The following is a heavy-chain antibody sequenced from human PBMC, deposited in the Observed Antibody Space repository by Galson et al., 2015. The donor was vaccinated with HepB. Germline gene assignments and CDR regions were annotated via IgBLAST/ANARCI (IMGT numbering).Heavy chain of an antibody. CDR1: GFTFSNAW. D-gene: IGHD6-6*01. J-gene: IGHJ1*01. V-gene: IGHV3-15*01. CDR3: TTLGFGSSSQH. CDR2: IKSKTDGGTT. Sequence: SLRLTCAASGFTFSNAWMSWVRQAPGKGLEWVGRIKSKTDGGTTDYAAPVKGRFTISRDDSKNTLYLQMNSLKTEDTAVYYCTTLGFGSSSQHWGQGTLVTVSS.